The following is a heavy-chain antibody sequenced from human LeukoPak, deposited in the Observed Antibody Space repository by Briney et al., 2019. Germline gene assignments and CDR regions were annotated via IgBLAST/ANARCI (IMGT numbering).Heavy chain of an antibody. V-gene: IGHV1-69*05. J-gene: IGHJ4*02. D-gene: IGHD1-7*01. CDR3: VRSLPGSTTDY. CDR2: IIPIFGTA. Sequence: SVKVSCKASGYTFTSYGISWVRQAPGQGLEWMGGIIPIFGTANYAQRFQGRVTITTDESTSTAYMELSSLRYEDTAVYYCVRSLPGSTTDYWGQGTLVTVSS. CDR1: GYTFTSYG.